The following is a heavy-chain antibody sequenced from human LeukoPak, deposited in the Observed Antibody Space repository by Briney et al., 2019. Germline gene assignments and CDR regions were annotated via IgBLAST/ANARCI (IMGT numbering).Heavy chain of an antibody. D-gene: IGHD5-18*01. Sequence: GGSLRLSCAASGFTFSSYAMHWVRQAPGKGLEWVAVISYDGSNKYYADSVKGRFTISRDNSKNTLYLQMNSLRAEDTAVYYCARLNYSYGRAAFDIWGQGTMVTVSS. CDR2: ISYDGSNK. J-gene: IGHJ3*02. V-gene: IGHV3-30*04. CDR3: ARLNYSYGRAAFDI. CDR1: GFTFSSYA.